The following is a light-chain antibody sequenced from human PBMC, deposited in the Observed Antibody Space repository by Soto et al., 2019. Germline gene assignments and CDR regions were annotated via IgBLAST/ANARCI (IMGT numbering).Light chain of an antibody. V-gene: IGKV2-30*01. CDR1: QSLVYSNGNTY. CDR2: KVS. CDR3: MQGTHWPYT. J-gene: IGKJ2*01. Sequence: DVVMTQSPLSLPVTLGQPASISCRSSQSLVYSNGNTYLNWFQQTPGQSPRRLIYKVSNRDSGVPDRFSGSVSGADFTLKISRVEAEDVAVYYCMQGTHWPYTFGQGTKVDIK.